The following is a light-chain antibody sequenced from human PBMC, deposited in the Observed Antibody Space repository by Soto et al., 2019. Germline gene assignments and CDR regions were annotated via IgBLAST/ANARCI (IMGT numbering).Light chain of an antibody. CDR2: LAS. J-gene: IGKJ1*01. Sequence: DIHLTPSPSTVSAFVGDRVNISCRASQSISTSLAWYQQKPGKAPKLLIYLASSLESGVPARFSGSGSATDFTLSISSLQPDDFATYYCQQYGSYSRTFGQGTKVDIK. CDR3: QQYGSYSRT. CDR1: QSISTS. V-gene: IGKV1-5*03.